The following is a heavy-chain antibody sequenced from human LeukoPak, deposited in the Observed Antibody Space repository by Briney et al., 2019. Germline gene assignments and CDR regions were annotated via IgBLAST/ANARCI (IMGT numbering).Heavy chain of an antibody. CDR3: AKATGYLL. D-gene: IGHD1-14*01. CDR1: GFTFSSYA. V-gene: IGHV3-23*01. J-gene: IGHJ4*02. CDR2: ISNSDDST. Sequence: PGGPLRLSCAASGFTFSSYAMSWAPQAPGKGLEWVSTISNSDDSTYYADSVKGRFTISRDNSENTLFLRMNSLRAEDTAVYYCAKATGYLLWGQGTLVIVSS.